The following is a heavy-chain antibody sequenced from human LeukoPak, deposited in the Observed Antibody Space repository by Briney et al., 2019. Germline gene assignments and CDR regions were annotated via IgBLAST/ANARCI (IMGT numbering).Heavy chain of an antibody. CDR3: AKDSEGGTYYFDY. CDR1: GFTFDDYA. CDR2: ISWDGGST. V-gene: IGHV3-43D*04. D-gene: IGHD1-1*01. J-gene: IGHJ4*02. Sequence: PGGSLSLSCAASGFTFDDYAMHWVRQAPGKGLEWVSLISWDGGSTYYADSVKGRFTISRDNSKNSLYLQMNSLRAEDTALYYCAKDSEGGTYYFDYWGQGTLVTVSS.